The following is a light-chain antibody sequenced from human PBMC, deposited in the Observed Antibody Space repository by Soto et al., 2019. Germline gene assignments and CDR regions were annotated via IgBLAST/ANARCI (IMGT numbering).Light chain of an antibody. Sequence: DIQMTQSPSSLSASVGDRVTITGRASQGVSGYLHWYQVKPGKAPKLLIYNAASLQSGVPSRFSGSGYGTAFSLTISSLQPEDFGTYYCQQTYSTPPYTFGQGTKLEI. J-gene: IGKJ2*01. CDR1: QGVSGY. V-gene: IGKV1-39*01. CDR2: NAA. CDR3: QQTYSTPPYT.